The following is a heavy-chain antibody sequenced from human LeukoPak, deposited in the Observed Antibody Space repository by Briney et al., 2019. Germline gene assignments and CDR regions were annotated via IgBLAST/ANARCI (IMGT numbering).Heavy chain of an antibody. J-gene: IGHJ4*02. CDR3: ARFPRYYYDSSGYFH. D-gene: IGHD3-22*01. CDR2: IYYSGST. CDR1: GGSISSSSYY. Sequence: SETLSLTCTVSGGSISSSSYYWGWIRQPPGKGLEWIGSIYYSGSTYYNPSLKSRVTISVDTSKNQFSLKLSSVTAADTAVYYCARFPRYYYDSSGYFHWGQGTLVTVST. V-gene: IGHV4-39*01.